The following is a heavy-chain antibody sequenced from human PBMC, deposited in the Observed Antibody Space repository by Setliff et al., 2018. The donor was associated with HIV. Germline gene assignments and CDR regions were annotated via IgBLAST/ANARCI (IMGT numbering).Heavy chain of an antibody. Sequence: SETLSLTCTVSGGSISSRSYYWGWIRQPPGKGPEWIGSIYYSGSTDYDPSLKSRVTISVDTSKNQFSLKVSSVTAADTAVYYCARESYFYYFDYWGQGTLVTVS. D-gene: IGHD3-10*01. CDR1: GGSISSRSYY. V-gene: IGHV4-39*02. CDR2: IYYSGST. CDR3: ARESYFYYFDY. J-gene: IGHJ4*02.